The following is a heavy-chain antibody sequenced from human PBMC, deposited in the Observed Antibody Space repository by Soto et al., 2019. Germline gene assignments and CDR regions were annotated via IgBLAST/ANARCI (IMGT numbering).Heavy chain of an antibody. D-gene: IGHD4-17*01. CDR3: ANRVNTGS. CDR2: ISESGGST. Sequence: EVQLLESGGGLVQPGGSLRLSCAASGFPFDDYGMTWVRQAPGKGLEWVSTISESGGSTYYADSVKGRFTISRDNSKNTLYLQMNSLTAEDPALSYCANRVNTGSWGRGTLVTVSS. J-gene: IGHJ5*02. V-gene: IGHV3-23*01. CDR1: GFPFDDYG.